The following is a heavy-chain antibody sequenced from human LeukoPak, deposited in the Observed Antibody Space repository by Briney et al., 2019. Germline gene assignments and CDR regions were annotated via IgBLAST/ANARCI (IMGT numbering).Heavy chain of an antibody. CDR1: GFTSSSYA. CDR2: ISGSGGST. D-gene: IGHD3-22*01. CDR3: AKTPLNYYDSSGSMGYFDY. V-gene: IGHV3-23*01. Sequence: GGSLRLSCAASGFTSSSYAMSWVRQAPGKGLEWVSGISGSGGSTYYADSVKGRFTISRDNSKNTLYLQMNSLRAEDTAVYYCAKTPLNYYDSSGSMGYFDYWGQGTLVTVSS. J-gene: IGHJ4*02.